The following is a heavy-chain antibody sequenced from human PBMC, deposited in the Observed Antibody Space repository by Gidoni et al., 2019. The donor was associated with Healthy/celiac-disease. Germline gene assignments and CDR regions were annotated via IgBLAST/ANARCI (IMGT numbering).Heavy chain of an antibody. CDR2: IFSNEEK. V-gene: IGHV2-26*01. CDR1: GFSLSNARMG. J-gene: IGHJ6*02. Sequence: QVTLKASGPVLVKPTETLTLTCTVSGFSLSNARMGVSWIRTPPGKALEWLGHIFSNEEKSYSTSLKSRLTISKDTSKSQVVLTMTNMDPVDTATYYCSRIRDYDFWSGYPITFYYYYYGMDVWGQGTTVTVSS. CDR3: SRIRDYDFWSGYPITFYYYYYGMDV. D-gene: IGHD3-3*01.